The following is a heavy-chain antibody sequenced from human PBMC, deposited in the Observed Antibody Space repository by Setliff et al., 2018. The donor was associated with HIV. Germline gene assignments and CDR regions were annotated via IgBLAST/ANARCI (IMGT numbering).Heavy chain of an antibody. CDR3: ARLMSSPSGGHFDY. CDR2: IDASANT. D-gene: IGHD6-19*01. Sequence: PSETLSLTCTASGSSISSNYYWAWIRQAPGKGLEWIGCIDASANTYYIPSLKSRATISVDTSKNQFSLKLSSVTAADTAVYYCARLMSSPSGGHFDYWGQGTLVTVSS. J-gene: IGHJ4*02. CDR1: GSSISSNYY. V-gene: IGHV4-38-2*02.